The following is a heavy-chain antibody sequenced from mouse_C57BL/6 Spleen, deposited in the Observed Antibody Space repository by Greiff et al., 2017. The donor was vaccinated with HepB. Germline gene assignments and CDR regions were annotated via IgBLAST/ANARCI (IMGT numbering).Heavy chain of an antibody. D-gene: IGHD1-1*01. CDR2: ISSGGSYT. V-gene: IGHV5-6*01. CDR1: GFTFSSYG. Sequence: EVQLVESGGDLVKPGGSLKLSCAASGFTFSSYGMSWVRQTPDKRLEWVATISSGGSYTYYPDSVKGRFTISRDNAKNTLYLQMSSLKSEDTAMYYCARHGYYSDYFDYWGQGTTLTVSS. CDR3: ARHGYYSDYFDY. J-gene: IGHJ2*01.